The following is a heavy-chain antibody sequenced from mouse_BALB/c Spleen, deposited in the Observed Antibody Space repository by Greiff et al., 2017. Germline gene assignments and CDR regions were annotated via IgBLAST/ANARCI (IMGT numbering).Heavy chain of an antibody. J-gene: IGHJ3*01. D-gene: IGHD2-10*02. CDR1: GFNIKDTY. Sequence: EVQVVESGAELVKPGASVKLSCTASGFNIKDTYMHWVKQRPEQGLEWIGRIDPANGNTKYDPKFQGKATITADTSSNTAYLQLSSLTSEDTAVYYCARWGRYGNFAYWGQGTLVTVSA. V-gene: IGHV14-3*02. CDR2: IDPANGNT. CDR3: ARWGRYGNFAY.